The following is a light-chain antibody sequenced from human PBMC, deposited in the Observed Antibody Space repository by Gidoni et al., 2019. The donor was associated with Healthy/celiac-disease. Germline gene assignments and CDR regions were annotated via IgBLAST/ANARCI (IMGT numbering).Light chain of an antibody. J-gene: IGKJ2*01. Sequence: DIQMTPSPSTLSASAGDRVTITCRARQSISSWLAWYQQKPGKAPKLLIYDASSLESGVPSRFGGSGAGTEFTLTISSLQPDDFATYCCQQYNSYSYTFGEGTKLEIK. CDR3: QQYNSYSYT. CDR1: QSISSW. V-gene: IGKV1-5*01. CDR2: DAS.